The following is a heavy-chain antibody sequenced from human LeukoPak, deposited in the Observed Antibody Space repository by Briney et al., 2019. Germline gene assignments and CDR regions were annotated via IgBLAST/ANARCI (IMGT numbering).Heavy chain of an antibody. CDR3: ARRARFLEWLYYDAFDI. Sequence: SETLSLTCTVSGGSISSYYWSWIRQPPGKGLEWIGYIYYSGSTNCNPSLKSRVTISVDTSKNQFSLKLSSVTAADTAVYYCARRARFLEWLYYDAFDIWGQGTMVTVSS. CDR2: IYYSGST. CDR1: GGSISSYY. D-gene: IGHD3-3*01. V-gene: IGHV4-59*08. J-gene: IGHJ3*02.